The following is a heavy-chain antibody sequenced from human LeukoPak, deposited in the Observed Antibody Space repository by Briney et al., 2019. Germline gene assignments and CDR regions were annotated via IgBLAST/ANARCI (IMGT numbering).Heavy chain of an antibody. CDR2: FYHGGST. Sequence: PSETLSLTCTVSGYSISTGYYWDWIRQPPGKGLEWIGTFYHGGSTYYNPSLKSRVTISVDTSKNQFSLKLSSVTAADTAVYYCARGGYYDSSGYLYNYRFDYWGQGTLVTVSS. J-gene: IGHJ4*02. D-gene: IGHD3-22*01. CDR3: ARGGYYDSSGYLYNYRFDY. CDR1: GYSISTGYY. V-gene: IGHV4-38-2*02.